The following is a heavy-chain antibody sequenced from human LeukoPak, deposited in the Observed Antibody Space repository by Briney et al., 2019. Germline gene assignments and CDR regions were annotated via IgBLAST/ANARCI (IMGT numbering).Heavy chain of an antibody. V-gene: IGHV4-61*08. Sequence: SETLSLTCAVSGGSISSGGYYWSWIRQPPGKGLEWIGYIYYSGSTNYNPSLKSRVTISVDTSKNQFSLKLSSVTAADTTVYYCARDHGDYDSSGFDYWGQGTLVTVSS. CDR2: IYYSGST. D-gene: IGHD3-22*01. CDR3: ARDHGDYDSSGFDY. J-gene: IGHJ4*02. CDR1: GGSISSGGYY.